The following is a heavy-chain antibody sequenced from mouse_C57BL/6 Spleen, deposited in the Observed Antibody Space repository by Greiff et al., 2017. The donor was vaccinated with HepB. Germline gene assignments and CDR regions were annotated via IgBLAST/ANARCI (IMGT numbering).Heavy chain of an antibody. J-gene: IGHJ2*01. CDR2: ISSGSSTI. Sequence: DVMLVESGGGLVKPGGSLKLSCAASGFTFSDYGMHWVRQAPEKGLEWVAYISSGSSTIYYADTVKGRFTISRDNAKNTLFLQMTSLRSEDTAMYYCARGWLRQGDYWGQGTTLTVSS. V-gene: IGHV5-17*01. CDR3: ARGWLRQGDY. D-gene: IGHD2-2*01. CDR1: GFTFSDYG.